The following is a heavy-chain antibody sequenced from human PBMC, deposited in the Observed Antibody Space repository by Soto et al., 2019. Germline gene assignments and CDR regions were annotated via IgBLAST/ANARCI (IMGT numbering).Heavy chain of an antibody. CDR2: IYSGGSS. Sequence: QLQVQESGPGLVKPSETLSLTCTVSGGSFSRNDDYWGWIRQPPGKGLEWIGSIYSGGSSYYNPSLNNRVTVSADTSKNQFSLRLTSVTAADTALYYCARHQGRFRLGELSLFHHAFDVWGPGTMVTVSS. V-gene: IGHV4-39*01. CDR1: GGSFSRNDDY. J-gene: IGHJ3*01. D-gene: IGHD3-16*01. CDR3: ARHQGRFRLGELSLFHHAFDV.